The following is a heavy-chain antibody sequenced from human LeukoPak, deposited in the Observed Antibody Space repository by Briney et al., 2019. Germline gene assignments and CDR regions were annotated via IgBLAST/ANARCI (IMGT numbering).Heavy chain of an antibody. V-gene: IGHV4-39*01. CDR2: IYFGGST. CDR3: ARALGYCSGGSCTRGYNWFDP. D-gene: IGHD2-15*01. J-gene: IGHJ5*02. CDR1: GGSISSSDYY. Sequence: SETLSLTCTVSGGSISSSDYYWGWIRQPPGKGLEWIGSIYFGGSTYYNPSLKSRVTISVDTSMNQFSLKLSFVTTADTAVYYCARALGYCSGGSCTRGYNWFDPWGQGTLVTVSS.